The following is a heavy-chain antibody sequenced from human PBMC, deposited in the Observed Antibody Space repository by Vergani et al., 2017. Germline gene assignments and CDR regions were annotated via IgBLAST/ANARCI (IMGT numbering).Heavy chain of an antibody. Sequence: QVQLQQWGAGLLKPSETLSLTCAVYGGSFSGYYWSWIRQPPGKGLEWIGEINHSGSTNYNPSLKSRVTISVDTSKNQFSLKLSSVTAADTAVYYCARVGIAAAYYYFDYWGQGTLVTVSS. J-gene: IGHJ4*02. V-gene: IGHV4-34*01. CDR1: GGSFSGYY. CDR3: ARVGIAAAYYYFDY. CDR2: INHSGST. D-gene: IGHD6-13*01.